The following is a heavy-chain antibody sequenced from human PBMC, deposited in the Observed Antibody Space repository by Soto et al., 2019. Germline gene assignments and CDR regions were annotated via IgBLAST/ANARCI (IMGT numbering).Heavy chain of an antibody. CDR1: GGTFSSYA. CDR3: ARLGTPYYSSSWGNWFDP. J-gene: IGHJ5*02. D-gene: IGHD6-13*01. Sequence: QVQLVQSGAEVKKPGSSVKVSCKASGGTFSSYAISWVRQAPGQGLEWMGGIIPIFGTANYAQKFQGRVTITADESTSTADMDLSSLRSEDTAVYYCARLGTPYYSSSWGNWFDPWGQGTLVTVSS. V-gene: IGHV1-69*01. CDR2: IIPIFGTA.